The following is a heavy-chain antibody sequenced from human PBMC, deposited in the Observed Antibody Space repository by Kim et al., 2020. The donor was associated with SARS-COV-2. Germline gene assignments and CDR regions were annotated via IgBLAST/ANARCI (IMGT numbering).Heavy chain of an antibody. CDR2: K. CDR3: ARVGSSSWYFDY. D-gene: IGHD6-13*01. V-gene: IGHV3-7*04. Sequence: KYLSDSVKGRFTISRDNAKNSLYLQMNSLRAEDTAVYYCARVGSSSWYFDYWGQGTLVTVSS. J-gene: IGHJ4*02.